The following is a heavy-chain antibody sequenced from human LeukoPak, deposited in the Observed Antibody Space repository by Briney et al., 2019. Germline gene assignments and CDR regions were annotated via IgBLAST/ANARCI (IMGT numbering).Heavy chain of an antibody. V-gene: IGHV3-30*04. CDR3: ARKNGLDY. CDR1: GFTFSSYA. CDR2: ISFDGSNK. Sequence: SGRSLRLSCAASGFTFSSYAMHWVRQAPGKGLEWVAVISFDGSNKYYADSVKGRFTISRDNSKNTLYLQMNSLRAEDTAVYYCARKNGLDYWGQGTLVTVSS. J-gene: IGHJ4*02.